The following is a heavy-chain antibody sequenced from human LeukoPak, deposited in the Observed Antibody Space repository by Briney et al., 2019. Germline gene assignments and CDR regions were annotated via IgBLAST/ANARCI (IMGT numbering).Heavy chain of an antibody. J-gene: IGHJ4*02. CDR1: GFTFSTYG. CDR3: AKMQGYFDY. CDR2: VSGTGTT. Sequence: GGSLRLSCAASGFTFSTYGMSWVRQAPGKGLEWVSAVSGTGTTYYADSVSRRLIISRDNSKNTLYLQMNSLRAEDTAAHYCAKMQGYFDYWGQGTLVTVPS. V-gene: IGHV3-23*01.